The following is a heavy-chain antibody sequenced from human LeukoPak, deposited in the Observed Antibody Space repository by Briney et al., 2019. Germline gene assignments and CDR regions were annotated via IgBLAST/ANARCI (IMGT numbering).Heavy chain of an antibody. CDR1: GGSFSGYY. Sequence: SETLSLTCAVYGGSFSGYYWSWIRQPPGKGLEWIGEINHSGSTNYNPSLKSRVTISVDTSKNQFSLKVNSVTAADTAIYYYARLGSTGDYDYFDYWGQGILVTVSS. D-gene: IGHD4-17*01. CDR2: INHSGST. J-gene: IGHJ4*02. CDR3: ARLGSTGDYDYFDY. V-gene: IGHV4-34*01.